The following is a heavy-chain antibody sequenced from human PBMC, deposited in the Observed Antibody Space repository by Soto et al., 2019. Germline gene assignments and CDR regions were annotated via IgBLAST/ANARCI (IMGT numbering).Heavy chain of an antibody. CDR2: ISGSGGST. Sequence: PGGSLRLSCAASGFTFSSYAMSWVRQAPGKGLEWVSAISGSGGSTYYADSVKGRFTISRDNSKNTLYLQMNSLRAEDTAVYYCAKDGVNYDSSGYLDWGQGTLVTVSS. CDR1: GFTFSSYA. CDR3: AKDGVNYDSSGYLD. D-gene: IGHD3-22*01. J-gene: IGHJ4*02. V-gene: IGHV3-23*01.